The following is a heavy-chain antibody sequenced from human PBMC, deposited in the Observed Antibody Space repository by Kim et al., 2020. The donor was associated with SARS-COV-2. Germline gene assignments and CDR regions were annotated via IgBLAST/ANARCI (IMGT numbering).Heavy chain of an antibody. V-gene: IGHV4-31*03. CDR1: GGSISSGGYY. J-gene: IGHJ4*02. D-gene: IGHD4-17*01. Sequence: SETLSLTCTVSGGSISSGGYYWSWIRQHPGKGLEWIGYIYYSGSTYYNPSLKSRVTISVDTSKNQFSLKLSSVTAADTAVYYCAREYYGGNSGGWYFDYWGQGTLVTVSS. CDR2: IYYSGST. CDR3: AREYYGGNSGGWYFDY.